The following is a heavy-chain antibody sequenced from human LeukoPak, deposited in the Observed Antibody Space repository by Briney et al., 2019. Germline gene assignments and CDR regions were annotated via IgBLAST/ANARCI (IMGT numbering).Heavy chain of an antibody. CDR2: IGNTET. V-gene: IGHV3-23*01. D-gene: IGHD5-18*01. CDR3: AKDWIQFNRVFDCFDS. CDR1: GFPFETNA. Sequence: PGGSLRLSCATSGFPFETNAMSWVRQAPGKGLEWVATIGNTETFYADSVTGRFTISRDNSTNTVNLQMNRLSVEDTAIYYCAKDWIQFNRVFDCFDSWGQGTLVTVSS. J-gene: IGHJ4*02.